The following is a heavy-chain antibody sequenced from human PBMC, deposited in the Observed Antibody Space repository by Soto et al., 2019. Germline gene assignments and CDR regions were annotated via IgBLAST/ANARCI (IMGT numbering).Heavy chain of an antibody. V-gene: IGHV3-74*01. CDR3: AREYYGLLPGYYNDF. J-gene: IGHJ4*02. CDR1: GFPFNTYW. Sequence: QLLESGGGLVQPGGSLRLSCAASGFPFNTYWMHWVRHTPGKGLDWVSRISGAGSTTYYADSVTARFTVSRDNAKNTLYLHMSGLRAEDTAVYFCAREYYGLLPGYYNDFWGQGTLVSVSS. D-gene: IGHD3-9*01. CDR2: ISGAGSTT.